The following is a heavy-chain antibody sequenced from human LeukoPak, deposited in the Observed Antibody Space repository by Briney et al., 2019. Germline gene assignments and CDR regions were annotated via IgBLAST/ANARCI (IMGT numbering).Heavy chain of an antibody. V-gene: IGHV1-8*01. D-gene: IGHD3-22*01. J-gene: IGHJ4*02. CDR3: ATSSGDYFFDY. Sequence: ASVAVSCKASGYNFNNHDINWVRQATGQGLEWLGRMNPNSGNAAYAQKLQGRVTMTWDSSTNTAYLEVIALRSDDTAVYYCATSSGDYFFDYWGLGTLVTVSS. CDR1: GYNFNNHD. CDR2: MNPNSGNA.